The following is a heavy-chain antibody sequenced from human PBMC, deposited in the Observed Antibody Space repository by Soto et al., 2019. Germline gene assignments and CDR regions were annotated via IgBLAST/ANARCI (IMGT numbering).Heavy chain of an antibody. CDR1: GGSFSSFA. CDR3: ARTACESITCTHYFHYGMDV. CDR2: ISVLLVTA. Sequence: QVQLVQSGAEVKKPGSSVKVSCKASGGSFSSFAITWVRQAPGQGLEWMGGISVLLVTANYAQKFQGRVTITAHDLTSTAYMELSGLRSEDTAIYYCARTACESITCTHYFHYGMDVWGQGTTVTVSS. J-gene: IGHJ6*02. D-gene: IGHD2-21*01. V-gene: IGHV1-69*01.